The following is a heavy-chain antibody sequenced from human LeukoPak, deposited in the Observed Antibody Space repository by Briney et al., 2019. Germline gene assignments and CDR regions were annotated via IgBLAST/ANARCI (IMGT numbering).Heavy chain of an antibody. CDR3: AKCRRRVSGYYSF. D-gene: IGHD3-22*01. Sequence: GGSLSLSCAASGFTFSSYAMSWVRQAPGKGLEWVSAISGSGGSTYYADSVKGGFTISRDNSKNTLYLQVNSLRAEDTAVYYCAKCRRRVSGYYSFWGQGTLVTVSS. J-gene: IGHJ4*02. V-gene: IGHV3-23*01. CDR2: ISGSGGST. CDR1: GFTFSSYA.